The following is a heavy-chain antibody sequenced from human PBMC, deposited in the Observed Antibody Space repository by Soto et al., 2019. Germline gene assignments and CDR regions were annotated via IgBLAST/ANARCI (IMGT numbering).Heavy chain of an antibody. V-gene: IGHV4-30-4*01. D-gene: IGHD3-3*01. J-gene: IGHJ4*02. CDR3: VTFRIWSGYPRCDY. Sequence: SETLSLTCTVSGGSISSGDYYWSWIRQPPGKGLEWIGYIYYSGSTYYNPSLKSRVTISVDTSKNQFSLKLSSVTAADTAVYYCVTFRIWSGYPRCDYWRKPILVSVSS. CDR2: IYYSGST. CDR1: GGSISSGDYY.